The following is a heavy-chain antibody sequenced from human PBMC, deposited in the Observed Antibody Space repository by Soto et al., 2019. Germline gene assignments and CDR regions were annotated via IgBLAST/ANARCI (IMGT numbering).Heavy chain of an antibody. CDR1: VFNLDVFG. CDR2: LSYEGRED. J-gene: IGHJ4*02. Sequence: GSLRLSSADSVFNLDVFGWRWVGQTPGKGFVWLSVLSYEGREDYYADSVRGRFTISRDNSKNTLFLQMDSLRVDDTGVYYCALTRRSSLLEVAGPGFEYWGQGT. CDR3: ALTRRSSLLEVAGPGFEY. D-gene: IGHD6-19*01. V-gene: IGHV3-30*03.